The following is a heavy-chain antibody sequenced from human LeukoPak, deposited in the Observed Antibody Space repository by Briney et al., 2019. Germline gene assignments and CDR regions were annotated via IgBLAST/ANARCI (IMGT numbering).Heavy chain of an antibody. Sequence: GGSLRLSCAASGFTFSSYAMHWVRQAPGKGLEWVAVISYDGSNKYYADSVKGRFTISRDNSKNTLYLQMNSLRAEDTAVYYCAKGSPLRLPIAVAGTPFDYWGQGTLVTVSS. J-gene: IGHJ4*02. CDR2: ISYDGSNK. CDR3: AKGSPLRLPIAVAGTPFDY. CDR1: GFTFSSYA. D-gene: IGHD6-19*01. V-gene: IGHV3-30*04.